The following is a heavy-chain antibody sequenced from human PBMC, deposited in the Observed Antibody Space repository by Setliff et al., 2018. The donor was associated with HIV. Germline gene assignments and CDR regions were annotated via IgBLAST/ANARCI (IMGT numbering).Heavy chain of an antibody. V-gene: IGHV4-59*11. CDR3: ARDPGIAAAGTEYFDS. D-gene: IGHD6-13*01. Sequence: SETLSLTCTVSGDSMSDHHLSWIRQPPGKGLEWIGYILDYGKTYYNPSLQSRVTISVDTSKNQFSLQLSSVTAADTAIYYCARDPGIAAAGTEYFDSWGQGILVTVSS. J-gene: IGHJ4*02. CDR2: ILDYGKT. CDR1: GDSMSDHH.